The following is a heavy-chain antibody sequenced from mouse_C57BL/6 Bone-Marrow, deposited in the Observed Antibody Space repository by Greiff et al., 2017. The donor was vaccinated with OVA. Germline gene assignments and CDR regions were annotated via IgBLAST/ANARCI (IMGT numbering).Heavy chain of an antibody. CDR3: ARNFIYYPYSFDY. D-gene: IGHD1-1*01. CDR1: GYTFTDYY. Sequence: VQLHQSGPVLVKPGASVKMSCKASGYTFTDYYMNWVKQSHGKSLEWIGVINPYNGGTSYNQKFKGKATLTVDKSSSTAYMELNSLTSEDSAVYYCARNFIYYPYSFDYWGQGTTLTVSS. J-gene: IGHJ2*01. V-gene: IGHV1-19*01. CDR2: INPYNGGT.